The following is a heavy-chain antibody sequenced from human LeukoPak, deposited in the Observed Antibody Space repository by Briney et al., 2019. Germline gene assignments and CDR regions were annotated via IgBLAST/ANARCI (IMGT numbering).Heavy chain of an antibody. D-gene: IGHD3-22*01. CDR1: GFTFSSYG. V-gene: IGHV3-33*01. J-gene: IGHJ4*02. CDR2: IWYDGSNK. CDR3: ARSEAAVVAAYYFDY. Sequence: GRSLRLSCAASGFTFSSYGMHWVRQAPGKGLEWVAVIWYDGSNKYYADSVKGRFTISRDNSKNTLYLQMNGLRAEDTAVYYCARSEAAVVAAYYFDYWGQGTLVTVSS.